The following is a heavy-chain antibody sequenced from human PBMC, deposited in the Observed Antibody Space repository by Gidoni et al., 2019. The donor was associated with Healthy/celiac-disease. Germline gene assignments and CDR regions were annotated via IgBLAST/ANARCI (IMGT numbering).Heavy chain of an antibody. CDR3: AKPMTGSHNYYYYGMDV. J-gene: IGHJ6*02. D-gene: IGHD3-9*01. CDR2: ISAYNGNT. CDR1: GYTFTSYG. V-gene: IGHV1-18*01. Sequence: QVQLVQSGAEVKKPGASVKVSCKASGYTFTSYGISWVRQAPGQGLEWMGWISAYNGNTNYAQKLQGRVTMTTDTSTSTAYMELRSLRSDDTAVYYCAKPMTGSHNYYYYGMDVWGQGTTVTVSS.